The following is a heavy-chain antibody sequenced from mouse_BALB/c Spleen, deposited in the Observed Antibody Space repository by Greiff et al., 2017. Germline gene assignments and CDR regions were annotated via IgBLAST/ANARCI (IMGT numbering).Heavy chain of an antibody. CDR1: GFSLTGYG. CDR2: IWGDGST. J-gene: IGHJ4*01. V-gene: IGHV2-6-7*01. Sequence: VKLMESGPGLVAPSQSLSITCTVSGFSLTGYGVNWVRQPPGKGLEWLGMIWGDGSTDYNSALKSRLSISKDNSKSQVFLKMNSLQTDDTARYYCARESPYYYYGSSYERGAMDYWGQGTSVTVSS. CDR3: ARESPYYYYGSSYERGAMDY. D-gene: IGHD1-1*01.